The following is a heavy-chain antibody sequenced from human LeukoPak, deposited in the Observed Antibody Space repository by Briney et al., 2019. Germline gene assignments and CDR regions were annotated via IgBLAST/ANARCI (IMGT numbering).Heavy chain of an antibody. CDR2: ISYDGSNK. Sequence: GGSLRLSCAASGFTFSSYGMHWVRQAPGKGLEWVAVISYDGSNKYYADSVKGRFTISRDNSKNTLCLQMNSLRAEDTAVYYCAKLGHGGYWGQGTLVTVSS. CDR1: GFTFSSYG. CDR3: AKLGHGGY. V-gene: IGHV3-30*18. D-gene: IGHD4-23*01. J-gene: IGHJ4*02.